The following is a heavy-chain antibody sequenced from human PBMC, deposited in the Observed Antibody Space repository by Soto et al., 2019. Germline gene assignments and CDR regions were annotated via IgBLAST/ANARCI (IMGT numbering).Heavy chain of an antibody. Sequence: GGSLRLSCAASGFTFSSYAMSWVRQAPGKGLEWVSAISGSGGSTYYADSVKGRFTISRDNSKNTLYLQMNSLRAEDTAVYYCAKDQVFKAYCSGGSCYSVAPLDYWGQGTLVTVSS. D-gene: IGHD2-15*01. J-gene: IGHJ4*02. V-gene: IGHV3-23*01. CDR1: GFTFSSYA. CDR3: AKDQVFKAYCSGGSCYSVAPLDY. CDR2: ISGSGGST.